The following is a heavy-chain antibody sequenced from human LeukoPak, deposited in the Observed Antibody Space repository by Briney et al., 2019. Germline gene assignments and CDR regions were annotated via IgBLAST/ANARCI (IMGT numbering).Heavy chain of an antibody. D-gene: IGHD6-13*01. J-gene: IGHJ4*02. Sequence: SETLSLTCTVSGGSISSSSYYWGWIRQPPGKGLEWIASIYYSGSTYYNPSLQSRVTISVDTSKNQFSLRLSSMTAADTAVYYCVRQPSSWSFDYWGQGTLVTVSS. CDR2: IYYSGST. CDR1: GGSISSSSYY. CDR3: VRQPSSWSFDY. V-gene: IGHV4-39*01.